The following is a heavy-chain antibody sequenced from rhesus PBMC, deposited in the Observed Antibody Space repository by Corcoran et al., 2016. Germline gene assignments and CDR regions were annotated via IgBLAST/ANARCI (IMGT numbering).Heavy chain of an antibody. Sequence: QVQLQESGPGLVKPSETLSLTCAVSGGSIRSYWWSWLRQPPGKGLEWIGEINGDSGGTYYNPSRKSRVTISKDAAKNQFSLKLNSVTAADTAVYYCARESSWGITTDSWGQGVLVTVSS. J-gene: IGHJ4*01. D-gene: IGHD1-44*01. CDR3: ARESSWGITTDS. CDR1: GGSIRSYW. V-gene: IGHV4-80*01. CDR2: INGDSGGT.